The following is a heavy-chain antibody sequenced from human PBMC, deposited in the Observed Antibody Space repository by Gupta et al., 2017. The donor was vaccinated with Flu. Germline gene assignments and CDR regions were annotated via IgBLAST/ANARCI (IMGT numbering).Heavy chain of an antibody. Sequence: QVQLVESGGGVVQPGRSLRLSCAASGFTFSSYGMHWVRQAPGKRLEWVAVIWYDGSNKYYADSVKGRFTISRDNSKNTLYLQMNSLRAEDTAVYYCARDDVTFDVGYYFDYWGQGTLVTVSS. D-gene: IGHD2/OR15-2a*01. CDR1: GFTFSSYG. CDR3: ARDDVTFDVGYYFDY. J-gene: IGHJ4*02. CDR2: IWYDGSNK. V-gene: IGHV3-33*01.